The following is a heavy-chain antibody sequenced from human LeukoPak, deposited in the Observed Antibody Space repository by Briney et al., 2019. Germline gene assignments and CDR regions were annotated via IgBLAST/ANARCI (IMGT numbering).Heavy chain of an antibody. CDR2: INPSGGST. CDR3: ARDYYDSSGYYRD. V-gene: IGHV1-46*01. CDR1: GYTFTSYY. Sequence: GASVKVSCKVSGYTFTSYYMHWVRQAPGQGLEWMGIINPSGGSTSYAQKFQGRVTMTRDTSISTAYMELSRLRSDDTAVYYCARDYYDSSGYYRDWGQGTLVTVSS. D-gene: IGHD3-22*01. J-gene: IGHJ4*02.